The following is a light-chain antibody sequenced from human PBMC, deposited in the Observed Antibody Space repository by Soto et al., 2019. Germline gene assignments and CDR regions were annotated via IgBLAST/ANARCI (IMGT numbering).Light chain of an antibody. V-gene: IGKV1D-13*01. J-gene: IGKJ3*01. CDR1: QGINSA. CDR3: QQFNNYPPFT. CDR2: DAS. Sequence: AIQLTQSPSSLSASVGDSVTIICRASQGINSALAWYQQKPGKAPNLLIYDASTLERGVPSRFSGSGSGTEFTLTISSLQPEDFATYYCQQFNNYPPFTFGPGTTVDIK.